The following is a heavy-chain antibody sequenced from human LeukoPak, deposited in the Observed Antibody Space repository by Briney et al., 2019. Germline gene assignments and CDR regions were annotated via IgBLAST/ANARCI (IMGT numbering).Heavy chain of an antibody. CDR3: ALNLGSYYYDSSGYYYY. D-gene: IGHD3-22*01. CDR1: GGSFSGYY. J-gene: IGHJ4*02. CDR2: INHSGST. Sequence: PSETLSLTCAVYGGSFSGYYWSWIRQPPGKGLEWIGEINHSGSTNYNPSLKSHVTISVDTSKNQFSLKLSSVTAADTAVYYCALNLGSYYYDSSGYYYYWGQGTLVTVSS. V-gene: IGHV4-34*01.